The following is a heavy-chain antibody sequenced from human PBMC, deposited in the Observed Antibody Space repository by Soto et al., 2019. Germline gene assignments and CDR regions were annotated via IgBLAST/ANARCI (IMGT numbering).Heavy chain of an antibody. CDR3: AREEGGSGRSNFDH. CDR2: IYHSETT. CDR1: GGSISSRNW. J-gene: IGHJ4*01. Sequence: QVQLQESGPGLVKPSGTLSLTCAVSGGSISSRNWWSWVRQSPGKGLEWIGEIYHSETTNYNPSLKSRITMSVDKSKNEFSLKLTSVTAADTAVYSCAREEGGSGRSNFDHWGQGTLVTVSS. V-gene: IGHV4-4*02. D-gene: IGHD3-10*01.